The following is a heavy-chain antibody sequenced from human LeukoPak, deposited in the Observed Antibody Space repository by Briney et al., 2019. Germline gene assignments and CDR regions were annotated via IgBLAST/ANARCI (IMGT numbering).Heavy chain of an antibody. CDR2: ISYDGSNK. V-gene: IGHV3-30-3*01. CDR3: ARDFRRFGWSYGMDV. D-gene: IGHD3-10*01. Sequence: PGRSLRLSCAASGFTFSSYTMHWVRQAPGKGLEWVAVISYDGSNKYYADSVKGRFTISRDNSKNTLYLQMNSLRAEDTAVYYCARDFRRFGWSYGMDVWGQGTTVTVSS. CDR1: GFTFSSYT. J-gene: IGHJ6*02.